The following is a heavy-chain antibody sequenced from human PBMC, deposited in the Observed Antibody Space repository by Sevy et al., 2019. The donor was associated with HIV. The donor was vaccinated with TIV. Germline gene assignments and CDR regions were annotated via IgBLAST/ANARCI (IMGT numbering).Heavy chain of an antibody. J-gene: IGHJ4*02. Sequence: SETLSLTCSVSGGXISSYFWTWVRQSPGKGLEWIGNIYXTGNTDYSPSLKSRVTLSLDTSKSQFSLTLKSVTAADTAIYFCARDSTTRPRVLDXXGXGTLVTVSS. V-gene: IGHV4-59*01. CDR1: GGXISSYF. CDR2: IYXTGNT. CDR3: ARDSTTRPRVLDX. D-gene: IGHD1-1*01.